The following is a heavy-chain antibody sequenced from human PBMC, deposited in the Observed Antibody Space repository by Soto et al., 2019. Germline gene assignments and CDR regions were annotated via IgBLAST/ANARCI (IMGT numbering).Heavy chain of an antibody. Sequence: ASVKVSCKASGYTFTSYAMHWVRQAPRQGLEWMGWINPNNGNTGYAQKFQGRVTMTRNTSISTAYMELSSLRSEDTAVYYCAREGQAPYYYYGMDVWGQGTAVTV. CDR1: GYTFTSYA. CDR3: AREGQAPYYYYGMDV. CDR2: INPNNGNT. J-gene: IGHJ6*02. V-gene: IGHV1-8*02.